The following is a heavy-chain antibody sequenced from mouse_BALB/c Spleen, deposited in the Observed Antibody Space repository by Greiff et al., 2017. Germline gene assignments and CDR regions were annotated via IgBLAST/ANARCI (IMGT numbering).Heavy chain of an antibody. CDR1: GFTFSSYA. CDR2: ISSGGSYT. Sequence: EVNVVESGGGLVKPGGSLKLSCAASGFTFSSYAMSWVRQTPEKRLEWVATISSGGSYTYYPDSVKGRFTISRDNAKNTLYLQMSSLRSEDTAMYYCARLDYGYAMDYWGQGTSVTVSS. J-gene: IGHJ4*01. V-gene: IGHV5-9-3*01. CDR3: ARLDYGYAMDY. D-gene: IGHD1-1*01.